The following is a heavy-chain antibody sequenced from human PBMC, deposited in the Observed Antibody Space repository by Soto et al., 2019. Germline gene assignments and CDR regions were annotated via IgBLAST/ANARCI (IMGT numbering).Heavy chain of an antibody. J-gene: IGHJ4*02. Sequence: EVQLVESGGGLVKPGGSLRVSCAASGFTFSTYNMNWVRQAPGKGLEWVSSISSTSSFIYYADSVKGRFTISRDNAKNSLSLHRHSLRAEDTAVYYCARALRYCSGGIGYPAHYYFDYWGQGTLVTVSS. D-gene: IGHD2-15*01. CDR1: GFTFSTYN. CDR2: ISSTSSFI. V-gene: IGHV3-21*01. CDR3: ARALRYCSGGIGYPAHYYFDY.